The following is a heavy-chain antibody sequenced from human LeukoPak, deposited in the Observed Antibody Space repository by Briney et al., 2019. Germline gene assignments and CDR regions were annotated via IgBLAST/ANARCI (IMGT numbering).Heavy chain of an antibody. CDR2: IKEDRTAD. D-gene: IGHD1-1*01. V-gene: IGHV3-7*04. J-gene: IGHJ4*02. CDR1: GFSVRDFW. Sequence: GGSLRLSFAASGFSVRDFWMAWVRQAPGKGLEWVAHIKEDRTADYYVDSVKGRFSISKEDGKNSLHLQMNNLRVEDTAVYYCVRGGWELDYWGQGTLVTVSS. CDR3: VRGGWELDY.